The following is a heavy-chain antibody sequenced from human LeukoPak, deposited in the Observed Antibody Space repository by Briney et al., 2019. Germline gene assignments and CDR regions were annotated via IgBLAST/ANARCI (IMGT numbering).Heavy chain of an antibody. CDR1: GGSISSHY. V-gene: IGHV4-59*11. CDR3: ARDRVDFWSGYSLSWFDP. CDR2: IYYSGST. D-gene: IGHD3-3*01. J-gene: IGHJ5*02. Sequence: PSVTLSLTCTVSGGSISSHYWSWIRQPPGKGLEWIGYIYYSGSTNYNPSLKSRVTISVDTSKNQFSLKLSSVTAADTAVYYCARDRVDFWSGYSLSWFDPWGQGTLVNVSS.